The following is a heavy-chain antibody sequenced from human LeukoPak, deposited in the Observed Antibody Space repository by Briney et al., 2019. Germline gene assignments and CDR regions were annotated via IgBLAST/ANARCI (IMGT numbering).Heavy chain of an antibody. CDR1: GFTFSGYW. V-gene: IGHV3-7*03. J-gene: IGHJ4*02. Sequence: GGSLRLSCAASGFTFSGYWMSWVRQTPGKGLEWVANIKQDGSEKYYVDSVKGRFTISRDNAKNSLYLQMNSLRAEDTAVYYCARQWLLRDTFDYWGQGTLVTVSS. CDR3: ARQWLLRDTFDY. D-gene: IGHD3-22*01. CDR2: IKQDGSEK.